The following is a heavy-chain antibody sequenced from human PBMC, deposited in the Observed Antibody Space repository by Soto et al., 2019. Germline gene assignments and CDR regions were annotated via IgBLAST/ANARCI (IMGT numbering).Heavy chain of an antibody. CDR2: IGTAGDT. Sequence: GSLRLSCAASGFTFSSYDMHWVRQATGKGLEWVSAIGTAGDTYYPGTVKGRFTISRENAKNSLSLPMNSLRAGGTAVYYCARGLKLIWKNWFDPWWQGT. J-gene: IGHJ5*02. CDR1: GFTFSSYD. D-gene: IGHD3-10*01. V-gene: IGHV3-13*01. CDR3: ARGLKLIWKNWFDP.